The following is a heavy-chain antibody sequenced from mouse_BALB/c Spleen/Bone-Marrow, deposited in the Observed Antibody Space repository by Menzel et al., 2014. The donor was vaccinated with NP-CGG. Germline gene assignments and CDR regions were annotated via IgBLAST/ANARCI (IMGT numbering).Heavy chain of an antibody. CDR3: AGSWEYFDV. D-gene: IGHD4-1*01. J-gene: IGHJ1*01. CDR1: GFTFSSFG. CDR2: ISSGSSTI. V-gene: IGHV5-17*02. Sequence: EVKLMESGGGLVQPGGSRKLSCAASGFTFSSFGMHWVRQAPEKGLEWVAYISSGSSTIYYADTVKGRFTISGDNPKNTLFLQMTSLRSEDTAMYYCAGSWEYFDVWGAGTTVTVSS.